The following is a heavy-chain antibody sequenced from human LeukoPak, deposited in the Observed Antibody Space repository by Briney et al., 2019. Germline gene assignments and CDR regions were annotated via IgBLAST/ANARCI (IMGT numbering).Heavy chain of an antibody. Sequence: HPGGSLRLSCAASGFTFSSYAMSWVRQAPGKGLEWVSAISGSGGSTYYADSVKGRFTISRDNSKNTLYLQMNSLRAEDTAVYYCARGEWELPDYYYGMDVWGQGTTVTVSS. V-gene: IGHV3-23*01. CDR1: GFTFSSYA. D-gene: IGHD1-26*01. J-gene: IGHJ6*02. CDR3: ARGEWELPDYYYGMDV. CDR2: ISGSGGST.